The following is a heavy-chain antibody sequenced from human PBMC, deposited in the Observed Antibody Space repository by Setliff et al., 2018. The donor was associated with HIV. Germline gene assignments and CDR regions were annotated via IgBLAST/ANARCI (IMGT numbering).Heavy chain of an antibody. V-gene: IGHV4-38-2*01. J-gene: IGHJ6*02. CDR2: IYHSGST. D-gene: IGHD6-25*01. CDR1: GYSISSGYY. CDR3: ASGHAGATFYYGMDA. Sequence: SETLSLTCAVSGYSISSGYYWGWIRQPPGKGLEWIGSIYHSGSTYYNPSLKSRVTISVDTSKNQFSLKLSSVTAADTAVYYCASGHAGATFYYGMDAWGQGTTVTVSS.